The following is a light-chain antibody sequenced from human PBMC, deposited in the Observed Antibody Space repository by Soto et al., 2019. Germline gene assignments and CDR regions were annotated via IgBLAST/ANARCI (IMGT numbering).Light chain of an antibody. Sequence: SQMTQSPSTLSASVGDRVTITCRASQNINTWLAWYQHKPGKAPKVLIHKASSLQSGVPSRFSGTGSGTVFTLIINSLLPDDFATYYCLQYDSYPRTFGGGTKVEI. CDR2: KAS. CDR3: LQYDSYPRT. J-gene: IGKJ4*01. CDR1: QNINTW. V-gene: IGKV1-5*03.